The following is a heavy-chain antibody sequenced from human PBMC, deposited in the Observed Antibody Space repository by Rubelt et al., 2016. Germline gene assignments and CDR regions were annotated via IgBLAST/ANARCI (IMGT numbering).Heavy chain of an antibody. V-gene: IGHV1-2*02. CDR3: AGVRGDGCTSTRCVALYLDY. D-gene: IGHD2-2*01. J-gene: IGHJ4*02. Sequence: QVQLVQSGAEVKKPGASVKVSCKASGYTFTGYYIQWMRQAPGQGLEWMGWINPNSGGTNYAQKFQGRVTMTRDTSISTAYMELSGLRSDDTAVYFCAGVRGDGCTSTRCVALYLDYWGQGTLVTVSS. CDR1: GYTFTGYY. CDR2: INPNSGGT.